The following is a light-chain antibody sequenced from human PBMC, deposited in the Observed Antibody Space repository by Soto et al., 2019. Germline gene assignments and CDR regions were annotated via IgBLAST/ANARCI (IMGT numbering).Light chain of an antibody. CDR2: DVS. CDR1: QSISDS. Sequence: GHRVTITCRASQSISDSLAWYQQKPGKAPDLLISDVSKLERGVASRFSGSGSGTEFTLTISSMQPDDLATYYCQQYHGFSRTFGQGTKVDIK. J-gene: IGKJ1*01. CDR3: QQYHGFSRT. V-gene: IGKV1-5*01.